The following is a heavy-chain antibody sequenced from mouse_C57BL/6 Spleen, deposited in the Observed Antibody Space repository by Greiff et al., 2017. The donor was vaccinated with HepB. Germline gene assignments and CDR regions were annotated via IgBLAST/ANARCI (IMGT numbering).Heavy chain of an antibody. D-gene: IGHD1-1*01. V-gene: IGHV5-4*01. J-gene: IGHJ1*03. CDR3: ARDYYYGSSYRYFDV. Sequence: EVQGVESGGGLVKPGGSLKLSCAASGFTFSSYAMSWVRQTPEKRLEWVATISDGGSYTYYPDNVKGRFTISRDNAKNNLYLHMSHLKSEDTAMYYCARDYYYGSSYRYFDVWGTGTTVTVSS. CDR1: GFTFSSYA. CDR2: ISDGGSYT.